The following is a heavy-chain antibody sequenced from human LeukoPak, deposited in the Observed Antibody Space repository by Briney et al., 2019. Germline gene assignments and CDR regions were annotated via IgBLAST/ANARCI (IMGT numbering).Heavy chain of an antibody. D-gene: IGHD5-18*01. V-gene: IGHV3-23*01. CDR1: GFTFSSYA. Sequence: GGSLRLSCAATGFTFSSYAMSWVRQAPGKGLEWVSAISGSGGSTYYADSVKGRFTISRDNSKNTLYLQMNSLRAEDTAVYYCAKDMVQLMYYFDYWGQGTLVTVSS. CDR2: ISGSGGST. CDR3: AKDMVQLMYYFDY. J-gene: IGHJ4*02.